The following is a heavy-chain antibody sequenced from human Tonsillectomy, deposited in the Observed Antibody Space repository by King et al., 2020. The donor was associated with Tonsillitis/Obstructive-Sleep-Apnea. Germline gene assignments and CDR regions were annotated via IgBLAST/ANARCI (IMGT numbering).Heavy chain of an antibody. J-gene: IGHJ3*02. CDR3: AREDGYCRGGSGYSKAFDI. D-gene: IGHD2-15*01. CDR2: ISYDGGNK. CDR1: RFTFSSYA. V-gene: IGHV3-30*01. Sequence: QLVQSGGGVVQPGRSLRLSCAASRFTFSSYAMHWVRQVPGKGLEWVAVISYDGGNKYYADSVKGRFTISRDNSKNTLYLQMNSLRSEDTAVYYCAREDGYCRGGSGYSKAFDIWGQGTMVTVSS.